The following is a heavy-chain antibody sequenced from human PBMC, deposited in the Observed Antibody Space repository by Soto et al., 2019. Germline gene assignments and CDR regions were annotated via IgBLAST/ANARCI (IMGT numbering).Heavy chain of an antibody. V-gene: IGHV3-23*04. CDR3: AKYISMVLDDYFDF. D-gene: IGHD3-10*01. CDR2: LTDSGMTT. J-gene: IGHJ4*02. Sequence: EVQLVESGGGFVRPAGALRPSFVASGFMFGNYAMGWVRQSPGKGLEWVSGLTDSGMTTYYAESVKGRFTISRNSSNNTLYLQMNNLRADDTAKSDCAKYISMVLDDYFDFWGQGALVTVSS. CDR1: GFMFGNYA.